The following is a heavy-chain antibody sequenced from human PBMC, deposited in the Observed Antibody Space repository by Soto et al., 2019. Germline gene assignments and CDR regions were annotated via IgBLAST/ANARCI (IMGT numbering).Heavy chain of an antibody. V-gene: IGHV3-53*01. D-gene: IGHD3-22*01. CDR2: IYSGGNT. Sequence: PGGSLRLSCAASGFSVSSNYMSWIRQAPGKGLEWVSAIYSGGNTYYADSVKGRFTISRDNSKNTLFLQMDGLRVEDTAVYYCGRGSSGSSAILKVDYWAQGTLVTVSS. CDR3: GRGSSGSSAILKVDY. CDR1: GFSVSSNY. J-gene: IGHJ4*02.